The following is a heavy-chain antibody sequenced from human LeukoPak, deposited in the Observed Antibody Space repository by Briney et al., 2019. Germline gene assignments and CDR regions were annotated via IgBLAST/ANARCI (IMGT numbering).Heavy chain of an antibody. CDR1: GFTFSSYA. CDR2: ISSNGGST. CDR3: ARSIGGTIFGVVTPYYYGMDV. D-gene: IGHD3-3*01. J-gene: IGHJ6*02. V-gene: IGHV3-64*01. Sequence: PGGSLRLSCAASGFTFSSYAMHWVRQAPGKGLEYVSAISSNGGSTYYANSVKGRFTISRDNSKNTLYLQMGSLRAEDMAVYYCARSIGGTIFGVVTPYYYGMDVWGQGTTVTVSS.